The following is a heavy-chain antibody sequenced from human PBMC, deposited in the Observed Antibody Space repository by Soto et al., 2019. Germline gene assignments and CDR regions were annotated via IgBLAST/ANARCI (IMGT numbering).Heavy chain of an antibody. V-gene: IGHV3-21*01. CDR1: GFTFSSHS. Sequence: EVQLVESGGGLVKPGGSLRLSCAASGFTFSSHSMNWVRQAPGKGLEWVSSISSSSTYIHYADSVKGRFTISRDNAKNSLYLQMNSLRAEDTAVYYCARCDRRSSGRYYFDYWGQGTLVTVSS. CDR2: ISSSSTYI. CDR3: ARCDRRSSGRYYFDY. D-gene: IGHD6-19*01. J-gene: IGHJ4*02.